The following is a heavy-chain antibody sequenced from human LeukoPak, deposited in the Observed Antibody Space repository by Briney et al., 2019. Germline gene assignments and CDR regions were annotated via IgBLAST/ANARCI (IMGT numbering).Heavy chain of an antibody. CDR1: GGSIGNSTYY. V-gene: IGHV4-39*01. D-gene: IGHD1-26*01. Sequence: SETLSLTCTVSGGSIGNSTYYWGWIRQPPGKGLEWIGSIFYSGSTYYNPSLKSRVTISVDTSKNQFSLKLTSVTAADTAVYYCARRGGSYIHDNWFDPWGQGTLVTVSS. J-gene: IGHJ5*02. CDR2: IFYSGST. CDR3: ARRGGSYIHDNWFDP.